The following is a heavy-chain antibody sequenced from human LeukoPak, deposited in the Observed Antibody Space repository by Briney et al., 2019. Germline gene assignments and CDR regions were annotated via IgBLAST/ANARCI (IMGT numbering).Heavy chain of an antibody. V-gene: IGHV4-34*01. CDR2: INHSGGT. CDR3: ARGLRGSSGYSPFGY. CDR1: GGSFSGYY. J-gene: IGHJ4*02. D-gene: IGHD3-22*01. Sequence: SETLSLTCAVYGGSFSGYYWSWIRQPPGKGLEWIGEINHSGGTNYNPSLKSRVTISVDTSKNQFSLKLSSVTAADTAVYYCARGLRGSSGYSPFGYWGQGTLVTVSS.